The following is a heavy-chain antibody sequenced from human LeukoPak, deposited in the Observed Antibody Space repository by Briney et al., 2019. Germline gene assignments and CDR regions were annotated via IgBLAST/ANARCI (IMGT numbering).Heavy chain of an antibody. CDR3: ASVAYDDDILTGYYLVSFDY. J-gene: IGHJ4*02. CDR2: IYYSGST. CDR1: GGSISSYY. Sequence: SETLSLTCTVSGGSISSYYWSWIRQPPGKGLEWIGSIYYSGSTYYNPSLKSRVTISVDTSKNQFSLKLSSVTAADTAVYYCASVAYDDDILTGYYLVSFDYWGQGTLVTVSS. D-gene: IGHD3-9*01. V-gene: IGHV4-59*12.